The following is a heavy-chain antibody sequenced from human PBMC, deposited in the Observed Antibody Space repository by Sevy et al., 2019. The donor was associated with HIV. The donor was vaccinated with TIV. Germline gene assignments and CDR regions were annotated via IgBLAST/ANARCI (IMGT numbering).Heavy chain of an antibody. CDR3: ARTFGELLSKNYYYYGMDV. V-gene: IGHV3-30-3*01. CDR1: GFTFSSYA. J-gene: IGHJ6*02. CDR2: ISYDGSNK. D-gene: IGHD3-10*01. Sequence: GGSLRLSCAASGFTFSSYAMHWVRQAPGKGLEWVAVISYDGSNKYYADSVKGRFTISRDNSKNTLYLQMNSLRAEDTAVYYCARTFGELLSKNYYYYGMDVWGQGTTVIVSS.